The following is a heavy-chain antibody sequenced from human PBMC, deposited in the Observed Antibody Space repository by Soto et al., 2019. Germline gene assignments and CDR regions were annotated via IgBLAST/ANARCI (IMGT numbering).Heavy chain of an antibody. D-gene: IGHD4-17*01. CDR3: ASWNYGDSGLWYLHL. CDR2: IYYSGST. J-gene: IGHJ2*01. Sequence: SETLSLTCTVSGGSISSGDYYWSWIRQPPGKGLEWIGYIYYSGSTYYNPSLKSRVTISVETSKNQFSLKLSSVTAADTAVYYCASWNYGDSGLWYLHLWGRGTLVTVSS. CDR1: GGSISSGDYY. V-gene: IGHV4-30-4*01.